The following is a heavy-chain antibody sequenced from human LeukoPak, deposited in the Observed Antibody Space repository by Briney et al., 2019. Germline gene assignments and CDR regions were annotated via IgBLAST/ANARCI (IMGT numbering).Heavy chain of an antibody. V-gene: IGHV3-30*02. Sequence: GGSLRLSCAASGFTFSDCSMHWVRLAPGKGLEWVAFIRYDGIGKSYADSVKGRSTVSRDNSKNTLFLQMSSLRTEDTAVYYCAKEPGSTGAYDTWGQGTLVTVSS. J-gene: IGHJ4*02. CDR2: IRYDGIGK. CDR1: GFTFSDCS. D-gene: IGHD5-12*01. CDR3: AKEPGSTGAYDT.